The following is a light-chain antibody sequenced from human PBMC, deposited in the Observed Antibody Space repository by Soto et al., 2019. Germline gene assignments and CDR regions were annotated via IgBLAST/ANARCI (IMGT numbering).Light chain of an antibody. CDR3: QQYGSSGT. J-gene: IGKJ5*01. V-gene: IGKV3-20*01. CDR1: QSVSSR. Sequence: PGERATLSCRASQSVSSRLAWYQQQPGQAPGLLISGASSRATGIPDRFSGSGSGTYFTLTISRPDPEDFALYYCQQYGSSGTFGQGTQLEIK. CDR2: GAS.